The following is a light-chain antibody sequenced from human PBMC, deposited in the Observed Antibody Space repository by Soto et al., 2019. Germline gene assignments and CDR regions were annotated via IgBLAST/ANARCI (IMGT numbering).Light chain of an antibody. CDR3: QQYNNWPYT. CDR2: GAS. J-gene: IGKJ2*01. Sequence: EIVMTQSPATLSVSPGERATLSCRASQSVSRNFAWYRQRPGQAPTLLIYGASTSATGIPARFSGSGSGTEFTLTISSLHSEDFAVYYCQQYNNWPYTFGQGTKLEIK. V-gene: IGKV3-15*01. CDR1: QSVSRN.